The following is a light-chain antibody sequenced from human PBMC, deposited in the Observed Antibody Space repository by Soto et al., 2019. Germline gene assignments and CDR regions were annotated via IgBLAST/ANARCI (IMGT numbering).Light chain of an antibody. CDR3: XQRSNWPT. Sequence: EIVLTQSPATLSLSPGERATLSCRASQSVSSYLAWYQQKPGQAPRLLIYDASNRATGIPARFSGSGSGTXXXXXXXXXXXXDXAXYXCXQRSNWPTFGPGTKVDIK. CDR1: QSVSSY. V-gene: IGKV3-11*01. J-gene: IGKJ3*01. CDR2: DAS.